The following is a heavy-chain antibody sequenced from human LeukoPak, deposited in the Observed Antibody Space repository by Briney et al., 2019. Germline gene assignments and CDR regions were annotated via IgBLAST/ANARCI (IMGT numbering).Heavy chain of an antibody. D-gene: IGHD3-3*01. CDR1: GFTFDDYA. V-gene: IGHV3-9*01. CDR2: ISWNSGSI. Sequence: PGRSLRLSCAASGFTFDDYAMHWVRQAPGKGLEWVSGISWNSGSIGYADSVKGRFTISRDNAKNSLYLQMNSLRVEDTAFYYCAKALYYDSKGGDYFDYWGQGTLVTISS. J-gene: IGHJ4*02. CDR3: AKALYYDSKGGDYFDY.